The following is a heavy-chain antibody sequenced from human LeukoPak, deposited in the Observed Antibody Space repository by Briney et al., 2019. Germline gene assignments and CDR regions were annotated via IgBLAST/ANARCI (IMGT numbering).Heavy chain of an antibody. Sequence: GGSLRLSCAASGFTFSSYWMNWVRQAPGKGLEWVSSISSSSDYIFYADSVKGRFAISRDNAKNSLYLQMDSLRVEDTAVYYCARHGLGRPYWGQGTLVTVSS. D-gene: IGHD3-10*01. CDR1: GFTFSSYW. CDR3: ARHGLGRPY. V-gene: IGHV3-21*06. J-gene: IGHJ4*02. CDR2: ISSSSDYI.